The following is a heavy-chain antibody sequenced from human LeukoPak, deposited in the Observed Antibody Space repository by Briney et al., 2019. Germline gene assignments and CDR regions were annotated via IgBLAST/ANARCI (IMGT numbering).Heavy chain of an antibody. J-gene: IGHJ4*02. CDR1: GFTFSSYA. V-gene: IGHV3-23*01. CDR2: IIGSGGST. Sequence: GGSLRLSCAASGFTFSSYAMSWVRQAPGKGLEWVSAIIGSGGSTYYADSVKGRFPISSDNSKNTLYLQMNSLRAEDTAVYYCAKAPQYCSSTSCYTVYDYWGQGTLVTVSS. CDR3: AKAPQYCSSTSCYTVYDY. D-gene: IGHD2-2*02.